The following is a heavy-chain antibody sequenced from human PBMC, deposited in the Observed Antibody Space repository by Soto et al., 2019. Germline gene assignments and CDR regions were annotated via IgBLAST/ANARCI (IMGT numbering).Heavy chain of an antibody. CDR2: IYHSGST. Sequence: SETLSLTCAVSGGSISSNNWWSWVRQPPGKGLEWIGEIYHSGSTNYNPSLKSRVTISVDMSKNQFSLKLSSVTAADTAVYYCASSGALWSSHYWGQGTLVTVSS. J-gene: IGHJ4*02. CDR1: GGSISSNNW. D-gene: IGHD3-16*01. CDR3: ASSGALWSSHY. V-gene: IGHV4-4*02.